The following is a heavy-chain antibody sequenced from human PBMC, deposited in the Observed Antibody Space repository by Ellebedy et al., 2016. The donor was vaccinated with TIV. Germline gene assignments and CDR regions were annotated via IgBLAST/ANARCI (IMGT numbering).Heavy chain of an antibody. CDR3: ARDSGSGAFDI. D-gene: IGHD3-10*01. Sequence: PGGSLRLSCAASGFTFSSFWMHWFRQAPGKGLEWVANIRQDGSRVNYVDSLKGRFTISRDNAKNSLHLQMNGLRAEDTAVYYCARDSGSGAFDIWGQGTLVIVSS. J-gene: IGHJ3*02. V-gene: IGHV3-7*01. CDR2: IRQDGSRV. CDR1: GFTFSSFW.